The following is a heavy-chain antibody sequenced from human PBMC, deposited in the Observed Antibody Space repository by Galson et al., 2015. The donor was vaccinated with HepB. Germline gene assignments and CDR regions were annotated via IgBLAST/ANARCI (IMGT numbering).Heavy chain of an antibody. Sequence: SLRLSCAASGFIFSDYYMSWIRQAPGKGLEWVSYISSGRSYTIYADSVKGRFTISTDNANNYLDLQMNGLRAEDTGVYYCARGPGSSSSPTFNRFDPWGQGTLVIVSS. V-gene: IGHV3-11*06. CDR3: ARGPGSSSSPTFNRFDP. CDR1: GFIFSDYY. CDR2: ISSGRSYT. J-gene: IGHJ5*02. D-gene: IGHD6-6*01.